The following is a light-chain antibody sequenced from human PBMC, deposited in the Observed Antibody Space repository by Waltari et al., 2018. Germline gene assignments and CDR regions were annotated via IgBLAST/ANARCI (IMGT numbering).Light chain of an antibody. CDR3: SSYTGDNILL. V-gene: IGLV2-14*01. CDR1: SSDIGRYNT. Sequence: QSALTQPASVSGSPGQSITISCTGTSSDIGRYNTVSWYQQYPGKAPQIIIYEVKNRPSGVSTSFSASTSGNTASLTISALQADDEAYFYCSSYTGDNILLFGGGTKVTVL. J-gene: IGLJ3*02. CDR2: EVK.